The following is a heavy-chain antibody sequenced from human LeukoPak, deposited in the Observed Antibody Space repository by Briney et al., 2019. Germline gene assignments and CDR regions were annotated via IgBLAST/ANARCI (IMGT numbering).Heavy chain of an antibody. D-gene: IGHD6-19*01. J-gene: IGHJ4*02. CDR1: GFTFSNSW. CDR3: AGGPGWVIDY. Sequence: GSLRLSCAASGFTFSNSWMNWVRQGPGKGLEWVANVNQDGSETNYVDSVKGRFIISRDNAKNSLYLQMNSLRAEDTAVYFCAGGPGWVIDYWGQGTAVTVSS. CDR2: VNQDGSET. V-gene: IGHV3-7*05.